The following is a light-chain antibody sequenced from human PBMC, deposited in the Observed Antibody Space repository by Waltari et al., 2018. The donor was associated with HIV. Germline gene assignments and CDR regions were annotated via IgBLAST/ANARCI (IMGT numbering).Light chain of an antibody. CDR3: AAWDDSLHGEL. J-gene: IGLJ2*01. CDR2: SNN. CDR1: YSNIGSNT. V-gene: IGLV1-44*01. Sequence: QSVLTQTPSLSGTPGPRVTISCSGGYSNIGSNTVNLYQQFPGTAPSLLNYSNNQRPSGVPDRFSGSKSGTSASLVISELQSQDEADYHCAAWDDSLHGELFGGGTKLTVL.